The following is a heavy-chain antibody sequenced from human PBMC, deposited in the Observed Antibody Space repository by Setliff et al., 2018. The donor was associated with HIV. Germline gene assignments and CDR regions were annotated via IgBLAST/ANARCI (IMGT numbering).Heavy chain of an antibody. Sequence: SETLSLTCSVSGASVNYNTWTWIRQPPGEGLEWIGEINHSGKTNYNPSLKSRVTISVDTSKNQFSLKVTSVTAADTAVYYCVTSSSWSSRLNFWGQGMLVTVYS. J-gene: IGHJ4*02. D-gene: IGHD6-13*01. CDR1: GASVNYNT. CDR2: INHSGKT. CDR3: VTSSSWSSRLNF. V-gene: IGHV4-34*01.